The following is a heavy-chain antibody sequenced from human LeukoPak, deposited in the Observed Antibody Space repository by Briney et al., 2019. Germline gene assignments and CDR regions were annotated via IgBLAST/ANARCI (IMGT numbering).Heavy chain of an antibody. CDR2: ISSSGSTI. Sequence: PGGSLRLSCAASGFTFSDYYMSWIRQAPGKGLEWVSYISSSGSTIYYADSVKGRFTISRDNAKNSLYLQMNSLRAEDTAVYYCARAPHFDWLLSVYFCMDVWGKGTTVTVSS. D-gene: IGHD3-9*01. V-gene: IGHV3-11*04. J-gene: IGHJ6*03. CDR3: ARAPHFDWLLSVYFCMDV. CDR1: GFTFSDYY.